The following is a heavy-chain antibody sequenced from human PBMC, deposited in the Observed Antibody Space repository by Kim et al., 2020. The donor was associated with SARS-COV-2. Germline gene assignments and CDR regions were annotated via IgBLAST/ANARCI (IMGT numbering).Heavy chain of an antibody. CDR3: ASLNYAFDI. D-gene: IGHD1-7*01. CDR2: GNT. J-gene: IGHJ3*02. V-gene: IGHV1-8*01. Sequence: GNTGYAQKFHGGVTMTRNTSISTAYMELSSLRSEDTAVYYCASLNYAFDIWGQGTMVTVSS.